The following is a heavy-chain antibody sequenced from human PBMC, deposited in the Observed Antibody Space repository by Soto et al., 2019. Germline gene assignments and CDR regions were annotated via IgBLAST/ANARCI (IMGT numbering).Heavy chain of an antibody. J-gene: IGHJ5*02. CDR1: GYTFTSYG. Sequence: QVQLVQSGAEVKKPGASVKVSCKASGYTFTSYGISWVRQAPGPGLEWMGWISAYNGNTNYAQKLQGRVTMTTATSTSTSYMALRSLRSADTAVYYCARDVAAAGGWFDPWGQGTLVTVSS. CDR3: ARDVAAAGGWFDP. D-gene: IGHD6-13*01. CDR2: ISAYNGNT. V-gene: IGHV1-18*04.